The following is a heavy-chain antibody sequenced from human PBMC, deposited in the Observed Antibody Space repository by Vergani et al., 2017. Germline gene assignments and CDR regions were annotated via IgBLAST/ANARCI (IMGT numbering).Heavy chain of an antibody. Sequence: QVQLQQWGGGLLKPSETLSLTCVVNGGSFTSYHWTWIRQSPGAGLEWVGDIVHTGRPDYNPSLKSRLTMSVDKSRNQFSLTLNSVTATDTAIYFCARVNTETNGHLYYYYYMDVWGQGTAVTVS. CDR1: GGSFTSYH. J-gene: IGHJ6*03. D-gene: IGHD4-11*01. CDR2: IVHTGRP. CDR3: ARVNTETNGHLYYYYYMDV. V-gene: IGHV4-34*12.